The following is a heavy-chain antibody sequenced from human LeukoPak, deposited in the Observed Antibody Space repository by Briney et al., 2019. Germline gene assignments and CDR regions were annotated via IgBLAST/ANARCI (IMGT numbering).Heavy chain of an antibody. CDR3: ARDRGQYNWNDGGAFDI. J-gene: IGHJ3*02. CDR1: GFTFSSYS. Sequence: GGPLRLSCAASGFTFSSYSMIWVRQAPGTGLEWVSYISSSSSTIYYADSVKGRFTISRDNAKNSLYLQMNSLRDEDTAVYYCARDRGQYNWNDGGAFDIWGQGTMVTVSS. CDR2: ISSSSSTI. V-gene: IGHV3-48*02. D-gene: IGHD1-20*01.